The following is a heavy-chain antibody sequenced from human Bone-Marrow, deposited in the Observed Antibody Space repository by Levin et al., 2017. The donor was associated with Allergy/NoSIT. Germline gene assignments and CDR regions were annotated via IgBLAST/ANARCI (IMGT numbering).Heavy chain of an antibody. CDR1: GFIFNDHY. CDR3: SRGRASSGWYGFDS. D-gene: IGHD6-19*01. Sequence: GESLKISCAASGFIFNDHYMDWVRQAPGKGLEWVGRSRNRANSYTTEYAPSVRGRFIISRDDSKNSLYLQMNSLKTEDTAVYYCSRGRASSGWYGFDSWGPGTLVTVSP. CDR2: SRNRANSYTT. V-gene: IGHV3-72*01. J-gene: IGHJ4*02.